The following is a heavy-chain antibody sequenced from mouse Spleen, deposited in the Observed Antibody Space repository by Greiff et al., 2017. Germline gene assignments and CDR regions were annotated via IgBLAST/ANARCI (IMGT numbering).Heavy chain of an antibody. D-gene: IGHD4-1*01. CDR3: ARLGPYWYFDV. J-gene: IGHJ1*01. CDR1: GFTFSSFG. CDR2: ISSGSSTI. V-gene: IGHV5-17*02. Sequence: EVQRVESGGGLVQPGGSRKLSCAASGFTFSSFGMHWVRQAPEKGLEWVAYISSGSSTIYYADTVKGRFTISRDNPKNTLFLQMTSLRSEDTAMYYCARLGPYWYFDVWGAGTTVTVSS.